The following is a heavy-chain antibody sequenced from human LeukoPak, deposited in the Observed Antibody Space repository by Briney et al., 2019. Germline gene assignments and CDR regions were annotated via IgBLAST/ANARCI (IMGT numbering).Heavy chain of an antibody. CDR1: GYSISSGYY. CDR2: IYRSGST. J-gene: IGHJ3*02. CDR3: ARQLRWSRETDAFDI. Sequence: SETVSLTCAVSGYSISSGYYWGWIRQPPGKGLGWIGSIYRSGSTYYNPSLRSRVTISVDPSKHQFSLKLSSVTDADTDVYHCARQLRWSRETDAFDIWGQGTMVTVSS. V-gene: IGHV4-38-2*01. D-gene: IGHD4-23*01.